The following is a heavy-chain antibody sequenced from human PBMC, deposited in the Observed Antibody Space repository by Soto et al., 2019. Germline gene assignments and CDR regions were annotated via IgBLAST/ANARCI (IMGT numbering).Heavy chain of an antibody. D-gene: IGHD6-13*01. Sequence: WGSLRLSCAASGFTFSSYAIILFRHAPFKGLEWVSAISGSGGSTYYADSVKGRFAISRDNSKNTLYLQMNSLRAEDTAVYYCAKDLGIAAAGEFDYWGQGTLVTVSS. CDR3: AKDLGIAAAGEFDY. J-gene: IGHJ4*02. CDR1: GFTFSSYA. V-gene: IGHV3-23*01. CDR2: ISGSGGST.